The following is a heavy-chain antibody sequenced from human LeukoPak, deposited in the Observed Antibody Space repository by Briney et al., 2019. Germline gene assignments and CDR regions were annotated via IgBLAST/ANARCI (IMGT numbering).Heavy chain of an antibody. V-gene: IGHV1-46*01. J-gene: IGHJ4*02. CDR1: GYTFTNYY. CDR3: AREYSNSQFDY. D-gene: IGHD6-13*01. Sequence: ASVKVSFKASGYTFTNYYIHWVRQAPGQGLEWMAIINPSSGSTSNAQKFQGRVTMTRDTSTSTVYMELSSLRSEDTAMYYCAREYSNSQFDYWGQGTLVTVSS. CDR2: INPSSGST.